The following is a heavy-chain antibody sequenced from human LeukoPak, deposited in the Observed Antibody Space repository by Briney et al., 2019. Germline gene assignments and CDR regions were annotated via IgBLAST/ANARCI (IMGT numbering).Heavy chain of an antibody. CDR1: GFTFSSFD. Sequence: PGGSLRLSCTASGFTFSSFDMHWLRQAPGKGLEWVSGINWNGGSIGYADSVKGRFTISRDNAKNSLYLQINSLRAEDTALYYCVRADKDGYGFFGFDYWGQGTLVTVSS. V-gene: IGHV3-20*04. CDR2: INWNGGSI. J-gene: IGHJ4*02. D-gene: IGHD5-18*01. CDR3: VRADKDGYGFFGFDY.